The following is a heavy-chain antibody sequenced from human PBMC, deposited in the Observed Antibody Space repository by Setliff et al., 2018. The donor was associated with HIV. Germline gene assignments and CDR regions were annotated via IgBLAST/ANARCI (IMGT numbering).Heavy chain of an antibody. J-gene: IGHJ4*02. Sequence: LRLSCAASGFTFSDYYMSWIRQAPGKGLEWVSYISSSGTNIYYVDSVKGRFTISRDNAKNSLYLQMNSLRAEDTAVYYCAREILSSSAIDYWGQGTLVTVSS. CDR1: GFTFSDYY. CDR2: ISSSGTNI. D-gene: IGHD6-6*01. V-gene: IGHV3-11*04. CDR3: AREILSSSAIDY.